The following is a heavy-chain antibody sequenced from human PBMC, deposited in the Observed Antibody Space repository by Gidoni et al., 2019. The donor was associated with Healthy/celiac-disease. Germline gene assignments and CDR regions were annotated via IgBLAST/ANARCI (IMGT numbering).Heavy chain of an antibody. Sequence: QVQLVQSGAEVKKPGSSVKVSCKASGGTFSSYASSWVRQAPGQGLEWMGGIIPIFGTANYAQKFQGRVTITADEPTSTAYMELSSLRSEDTAVYYCARDAGGGDILGYFDLWGRGTLVTVSS. V-gene: IGHV1-69*01. D-gene: IGHD2-21*01. CDR3: ARDAGGGDILGYFDL. CDR1: GGTFSSYA. J-gene: IGHJ2*01. CDR2: IIPIFGTA.